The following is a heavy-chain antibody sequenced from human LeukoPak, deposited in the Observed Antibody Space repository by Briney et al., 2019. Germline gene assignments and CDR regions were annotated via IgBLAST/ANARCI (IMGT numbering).Heavy chain of an antibody. CDR2: ISGSGVST. J-gene: IGHJ4*02. CDR1: GFRFSSYA. D-gene: IGHD1-7*01. V-gene: IGHV3-23*01. Sequence: QSGGSLRLSCGASGFRFSSYAMSWVRQAPGKGLEWVSAISGSGVSTYYADSVKGRFTVSRDNSKNTLYLQMSSLRAEDTAVYYCAKDERNWNYNLASQTYDWGQGTLVTVSS. CDR3: AKDERNWNYNLASQTYD.